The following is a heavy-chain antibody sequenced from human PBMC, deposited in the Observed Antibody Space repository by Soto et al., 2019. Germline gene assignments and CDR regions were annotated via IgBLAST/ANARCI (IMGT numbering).Heavy chain of an antibody. J-gene: IGHJ4*02. CDR3: ARAPETPPIVRVVVPYFFDS. D-gene: IGHD3-16*02. V-gene: IGHV4-61*01. CDR1: GGSVSSGSYY. CDR2: IYYSGSI. Sequence: SETLSLTCTVSGGSVSSGSYYWSWIRQPPGKGLDWIGYIYYSGSINYNPSLKGRVTISVDTSKNQFSLNVSSVTAADTAVYYCARAPETPPIVRVVVPYFFDSWGQGTLVTVSS.